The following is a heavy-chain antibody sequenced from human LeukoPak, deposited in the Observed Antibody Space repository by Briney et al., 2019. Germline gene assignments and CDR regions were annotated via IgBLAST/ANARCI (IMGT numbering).Heavy chain of an antibody. CDR2: IYYSGAT. D-gene: IGHD1-1*01. J-gene: IGHJ4*02. Sequence: SETLSRTCTVSGGSINGYYWNWIRQPPGKGLEWIAYIYYSGATDYNPSLKSRVTTSVDASKNQFSLKLSSVTAADTAVYYCARDKVPGDYWGRGTLVTVSS. CDR3: ARDKVPGDY. V-gene: IGHV4-59*01. CDR1: GGSINGYY.